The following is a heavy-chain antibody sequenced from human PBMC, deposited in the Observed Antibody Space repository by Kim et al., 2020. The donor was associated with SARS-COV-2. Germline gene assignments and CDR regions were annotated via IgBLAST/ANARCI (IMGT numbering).Heavy chain of an antibody. Sequence: SETLSLTCAVYGGSFSGYYWSWIRQPPGKGLEWIGEINHSGSTNYNPSLKSRVTISVDTSKNQFSLKLSSVTAADTAVYYCARGAEVAGPDYFDYWGQGTLVTVSS. V-gene: IGHV4-34*01. J-gene: IGHJ4*02. CDR2: INHSGST. CDR3: ARGAEVAGPDYFDY. CDR1: GGSFSGYY. D-gene: IGHD6-19*01.